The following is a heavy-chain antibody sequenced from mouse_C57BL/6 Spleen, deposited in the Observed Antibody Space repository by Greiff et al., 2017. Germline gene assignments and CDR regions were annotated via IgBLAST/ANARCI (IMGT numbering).Heavy chain of an antibody. J-gene: IGHJ2*01. Sequence: EVKLQESGPELVKPGASVKISCKASGYSFTGYYMNWVKQSPEKSLEWIGEINPSTGGTTYNQKFKAKATLTVDKSSSTAYMQLKSLTSEDSAVYYCARRGGSSSPDYWGQGTTLTVSS. V-gene: IGHV1-42*01. CDR2: INPSTGGT. D-gene: IGHD1-1*01. CDR1: GYSFTGYY. CDR3: ARRGGSSSPDY.